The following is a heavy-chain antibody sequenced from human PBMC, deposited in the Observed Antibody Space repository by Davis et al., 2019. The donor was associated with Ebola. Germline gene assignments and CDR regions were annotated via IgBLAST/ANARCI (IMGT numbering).Heavy chain of an antibody. V-gene: IGHV1-18*01. D-gene: IGHD1-26*01. CDR3: ARGRLSGSYYFDY. Sequence: ASVKVSCKASGGTFSSYAISWVRQAPGQGLEWMGWISAYNGNTNYAQKLQGRVTMTTDTSTSTAYMELRSLRSNDTAVYYCARGRLSGSYYFDYWGQGTLVTVSS. CDR2: ISAYNGNT. J-gene: IGHJ4*02. CDR1: GGTFSSYA.